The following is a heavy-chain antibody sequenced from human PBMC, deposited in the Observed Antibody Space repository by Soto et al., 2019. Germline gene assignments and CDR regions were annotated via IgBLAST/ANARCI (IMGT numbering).Heavy chain of an antibody. CDR1: GGSISSYY. CDR3: ARDPRVSGYSYGYDY. D-gene: IGHD5-18*01. V-gene: IGHV4-59*01. Sequence: SETLSLTCTVSGGSISSYYWSWVRQPPGKGLEWIGYLYYSGSTNYNPSLTSRVTISVDTSKNQFSLKLSSVTAADTAVYYCARDPRVSGYSYGYDYWGQGTLVTVSS. CDR2: LYYSGST. J-gene: IGHJ4*02.